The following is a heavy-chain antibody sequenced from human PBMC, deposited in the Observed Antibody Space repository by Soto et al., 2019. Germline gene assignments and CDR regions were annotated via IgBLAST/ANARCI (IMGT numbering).Heavy chain of an antibody. CDR3: AREATIAARLDS. Sequence: QVQLQESGPGLVKPSQTLSLTCTVSGGSISSGDYYWSWLRQPPGKGLGWIGYIYYSGSTYYNPSLKSRVTIAVGTSKNQFSLKLSSVTAADTAVYYCAREATIAARLDSWGQGTLVTVSS. D-gene: IGHD6-6*01. CDR1: GGSISSGDYY. CDR2: IYYSGST. J-gene: IGHJ4*02. V-gene: IGHV4-30-4*01.